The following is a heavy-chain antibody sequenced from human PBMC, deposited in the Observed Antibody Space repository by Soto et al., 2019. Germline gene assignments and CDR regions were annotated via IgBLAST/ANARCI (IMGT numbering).Heavy chain of an antibody. CDR2: IYYSGST. D-gene: IGHD2-2*01. Sequence: SETLSLTCTVSGGSISSYCWSWIRQPPGKGLEWIGYIYYSGSTNYNPSLKSRVTISVDTSKNQFSLKLSSVTAADTAVYYCSRPEPFTPAGPYWGQGTLVTVSS. CDR3: SRPEPFTPAGPY. J-gene: IGHJ4*02. CDR1: GGSISSYC. V-gene: IGHV4-59*01.